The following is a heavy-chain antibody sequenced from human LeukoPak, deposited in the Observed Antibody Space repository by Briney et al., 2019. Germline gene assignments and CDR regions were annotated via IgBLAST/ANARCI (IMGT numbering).Heavy chain of an antibody. V-gene: IGHV3-30*02. Sequence: GGSLRLPCAASGFTFSSYGMHWVRQAPGKGLEWVAFIRYDGSNKYYADSVKGRFTISRDNSKNTLYLQMNSLRAEDTAVYYCAKDDGISIAVAGTDYWGQGTLVTVSS. CDR3: AKDDGISIAVAGTDY. D-gene: IGHD6-19*01. J-gene: IGHJ4*02. CDR1: GFTFSSYG. CDR2: IRYDGSNK.